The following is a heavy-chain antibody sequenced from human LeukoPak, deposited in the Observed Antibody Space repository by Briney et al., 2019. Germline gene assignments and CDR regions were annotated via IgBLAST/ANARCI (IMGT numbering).Heavy chain of an antibody. Sequence: SVKVSCKASGGTFSSYAISWVRQAPGQGLEWMGRIVPILGTANYAQKFQGRVTITTDESTSTAYMELSSLRSEDTAVYYCARGRYYGSGSYIYWGQGTLVTVSS. CDR1: GGTFSSYA. J-gene: IGHJ4*02. CDR3: ARGRYYGSGSYIY. D-gene: IGHD3-10*01. V-gene: IGHV1-69*11. CDR2: IVPILGTA.